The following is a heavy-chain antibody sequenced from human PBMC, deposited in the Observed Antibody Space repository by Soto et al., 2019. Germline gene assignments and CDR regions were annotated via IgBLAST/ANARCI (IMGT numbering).Heavy chain of an antibody. J-gene: IGHJ4*02. CDR3: AKRSPSGTYYFDY. V-gene: IGHV3-23*01. CDR2: IGTTTGDI. Sequence: GGSLRLSCAASGFTFTSYAMTWVRQGPGKGLEWVSSIGTTTGDILYADSVKGRFTISRDNSKNTLYLQINSLRTEDTAIYYCAKRSPSGTYYFDYWGQGTLVTVS. D-gene: IGHD1-26*01. CDR1: GFTFTSYA.